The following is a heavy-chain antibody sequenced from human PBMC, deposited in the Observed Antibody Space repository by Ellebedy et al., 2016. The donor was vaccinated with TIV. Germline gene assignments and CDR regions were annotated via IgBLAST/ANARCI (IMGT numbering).Heavy chain of an antibody. V-gene: IGHV3-48*03. CDR3: ASGPAAIYAGSFDY. CDR2: IRSSGRTV. Sequence: PGGSLRLSCVVSGFTFSSYEMNWVRQAPGKGLEWVSYIRSSGRTVFYADSVKGRFTISRDNAKNSLYLQMNSLRAEDTAVYYCASGPAAIYAGSFDYWGQGTLVTVSS. J-gene: IGHJ4*02. CDR1: GFTFSSYE. D-gene: IGHD2-2*01.